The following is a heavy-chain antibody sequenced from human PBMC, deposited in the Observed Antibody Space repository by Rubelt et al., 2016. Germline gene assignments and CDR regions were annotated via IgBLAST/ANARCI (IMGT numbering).Heavy chain of an antibody. CDR3: AKDTSSSTY. D-gene: IGHD2-2*01. CDR2: IYSGGST. CDR1: GFTFSSYA. Sequence: QVQLVESGGGVVQPGRSLRLSCAASGFTFSSYAMHWVRQAPGKGLEWVSVIYSGGSTYYADSVKGRFTISRDNSKNTLYLQMNSLRAEDTAVYYCAKDTSSSTYWGQGTLVTVSS. V-gene: IGHV3-NL1*01. J-gene: IGHJ4*02.